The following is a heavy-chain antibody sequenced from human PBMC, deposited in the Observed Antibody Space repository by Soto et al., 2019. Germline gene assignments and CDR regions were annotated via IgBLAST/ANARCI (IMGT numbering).Heavy chain of an antibody. CDR2: ISGSGGST. V-gene: IGHV3-23*01. CDR3: ARESEDLTSNFDY. J-gene: IGHJ4*02. Sequence: GGSLRLSCAASGFTFSSYAMSWVRQAPGKGLEWVSAISGSGGSTYYADSVKGRFTISRDNAKNSPYLEMNSLRAEDTAVYYCARESEDLTSNFDYWGQGTLVTVSS. CDR1: GFTFSSYA.